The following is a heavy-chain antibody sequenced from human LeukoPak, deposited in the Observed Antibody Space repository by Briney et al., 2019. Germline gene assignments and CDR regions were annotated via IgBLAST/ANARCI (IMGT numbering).Heavy chain of an antibody. J-gene: IGHJ6*02. V-gene: IGHV3-33*01. CDR1: GFIFSNDA. CDR2: IWFDGSNK. CDR3: ARSHEAAAGEGEGSYYYYYGMDV. Sequence: PGGSLRLSCAASGFIFSNDAMHWVRQAPGKGLEWVAFIWFDGSNKHYADSVKGRFTVSRDNSKNTLYLQMNSLRAEDTAVYYCARSHEAAAGEGEGSYYYYYGMDVWGQGTTVTVSS. D-gene: IGHD6-13*01.